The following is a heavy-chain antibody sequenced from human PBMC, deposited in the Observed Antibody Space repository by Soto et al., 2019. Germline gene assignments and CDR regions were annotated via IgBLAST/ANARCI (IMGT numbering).Heavy chain of an antibody. CDR1: GYTFSNYG. CDR2: ISAYNGHT. V-gene: IGHV1-18*04. CDR3: ARDLRSSTSCKLDY. D-gene: IGHD2-2*01. Sequence: GASVKVSCKASGYTFSNYGISWVRLAPGQGLEWLGWISAYNGHTYFAQKFQGRVTMTTDTPTSTAYMEVRSLRSDDTAVYYCARDLRSSTSCKLDYWGQGTLVTVSS. J-gene: IGHJ4*02.